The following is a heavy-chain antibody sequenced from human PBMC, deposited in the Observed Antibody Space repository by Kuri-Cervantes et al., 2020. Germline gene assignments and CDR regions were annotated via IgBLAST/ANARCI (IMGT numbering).Heavy chain of an antibody. D-gene: IGHD4-17*01. Sequence: SETLSLTCTVSGGSISSYYWSWIRQPAGKGLEWIGRIYTSGSTNYNPSLKSRVTISVDKSKNQFSLKLSSVTAADTAVYYCARERSYGDYVVHWYFDLWGRGTLVTVSS. J-gene: IGHJ2*01. V-gene: IGHV4-4*07. CDR1: GGSISSYY. CDR2: IYTSGST. CDR3: ARERSYGDYVVHWYFDL.